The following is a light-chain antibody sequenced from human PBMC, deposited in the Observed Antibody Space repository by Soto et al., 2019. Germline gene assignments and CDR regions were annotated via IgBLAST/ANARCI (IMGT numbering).Light chain of an antibody. J-gene: IGLJ2*01. CDR1: NIGTKS. V-gene: IGLV3-21*02. Sequence: SYELTQPPSVSVAPGQTARIACGGNNIGTKSVHWYQQKPGQAPVLVVYDDSDRPSGIPERFSGSNSGNTATLTVSGLQAEDEADYYCSSFAGSSTRFGGGTKLTVL. CDR3: SSFAGSSTR. CDR2: DDS.